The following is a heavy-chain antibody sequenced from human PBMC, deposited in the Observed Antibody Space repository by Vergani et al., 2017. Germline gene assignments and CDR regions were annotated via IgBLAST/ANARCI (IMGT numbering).Heavy chain of an antibody. CDR3: AREPKKSSFDFWGAWRSAY. CDR2: IYYSGST. CDR1: GASIRSSNYY. D-gene: IGHD3-3*01. V-gene: IGHV4-39*02. J-gene: IGHJ4*02. Sequence: QLQLQESGPGLVKPSATLSLTCSVSGASIRSSNYYWGWIRQPPGKGLEWIASIYYSGSTYYNPSLKSRVTISVDTSKNQFSLKLSSVTAADKAVYFCAREPKKSSFDFWGAWRSAYWGQGILVTVSS.